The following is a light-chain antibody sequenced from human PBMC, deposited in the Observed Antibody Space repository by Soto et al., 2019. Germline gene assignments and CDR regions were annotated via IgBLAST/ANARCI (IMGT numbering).Light chain of an antibody. J-gene: IGKJ1*01. CDR3: HQYGGSPRT. CDR2: GAS. CDR1: QSVSSSY. Sequence: ESVLTQSAGTLSLSPGERATLSCRASQSVSSSYLAWYQQKPGQAPRLLIYGASSRATGIPDRFSGSGSGTDFTLTISRLEPEDFAVYYCHQYGGSPRTLGQGTKV. V-gene: IGKV3-20*01.